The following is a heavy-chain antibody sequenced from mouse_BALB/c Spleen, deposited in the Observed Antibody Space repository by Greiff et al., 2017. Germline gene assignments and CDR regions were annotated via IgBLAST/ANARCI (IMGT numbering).Heavy chain of an antibody. J-gene: IGHJ1*01. CDR1: GYTFTSYY. Sequence: QVQLQQPGAELVKPGASVKLSCKASGYTFTSYYMYWVKQRPGQGLEWIGGINPSNGGTNFNEKFKGKATLPVDTSSSTAYVDLSSLTSEDSAVYYCARYGYDGYFDVWGAGTTVTVSS. CDR3: ARYGYDGYFDV. CDR2: INPSNGGT. V-gene: IGHV1S81*02. D-gene: IGHD2-14*01.